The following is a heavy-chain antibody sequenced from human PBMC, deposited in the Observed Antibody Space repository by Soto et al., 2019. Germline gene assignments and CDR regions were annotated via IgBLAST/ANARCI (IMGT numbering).Heavy chain of an antibody. CDR3: AKDPPYSSSWYYWFDP. CDR2: ISGSGGST. D-gene: IGHD6-13*01. Sequence: PGGSLRLSCAASGFTFSSYAMSWVRQAPEKGLEWVSAISGSGGSTYYADSVKGRFTISRDNSKNTLYLQMNSLRAEDTAVYYCAKDPPYSSSWYYWFDPWGQGTLVTVSS. J-gene: IGHJ5*02. CDR1: GFTFSSYA. V-gene: IGHV3-23*01.